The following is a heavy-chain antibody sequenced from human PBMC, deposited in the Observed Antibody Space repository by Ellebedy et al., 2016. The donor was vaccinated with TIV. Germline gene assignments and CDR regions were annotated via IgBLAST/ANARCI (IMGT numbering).Heavy chain of an antibody. V-gene: IGHV4-38-2*02. CDR1: GYSINDGYY. CDR3: ARDGGSSERAYFDS. Sequence: GSLRLSYTVSGYSINDGYYWGWIRQPPGKGLEWIGSIYHTGSTFYNTSLESRITISVGTSKNQFSLRLSSVTAADTAVYYCARDGGSSERAYFDSWGQGTLVTVSS. J-gene: IGHJ4*02. CDR2: IYHTGST. D-gene: IGHD6-6*01.